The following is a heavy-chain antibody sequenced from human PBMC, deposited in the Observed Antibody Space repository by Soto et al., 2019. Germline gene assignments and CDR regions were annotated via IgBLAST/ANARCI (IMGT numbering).Heavy chain of an antibody. CDR3: AKDNGPYYYYGMDV. D-gene: IGHD2-8*01. Sequence: PGGSLRLSCAASGLTFSSCHMNWVRQAPGKGLEWVSYISSGSRTIFYADSVNGRFTISRDNAKNSLYLQMNSLRAEDTALYYCAKDNGPYYYYGMDVWGQGTTVTVS. CDR2: ISSGSRTI. CDR1: GLTFSSCH. V-gene: IGHV3-48*04. J-gene: IGHJ6*02.